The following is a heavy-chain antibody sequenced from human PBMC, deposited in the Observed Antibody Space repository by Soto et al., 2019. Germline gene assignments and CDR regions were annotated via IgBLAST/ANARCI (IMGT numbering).Heavy chain of an antibody. D-gene: IGHD3-9*01. CDR2: IKSETDGGTT. J-gene: IGHJ6*02. Sequence: VGSLRLSCAASGFTFSNAWMSWVRQAPGKGLEWVGRIKSETDGGTTDYAAPVKGRFTISRDDSKNTLYLQMNSLKTEDTAVYYCTTVSLPRYFDWLADMDVWGQGTTVTVSS. CDR3: TTVSLPRYFDWLADMDV. CDR1: GFTFSNAW. V-gene: IGHV3-15*01.